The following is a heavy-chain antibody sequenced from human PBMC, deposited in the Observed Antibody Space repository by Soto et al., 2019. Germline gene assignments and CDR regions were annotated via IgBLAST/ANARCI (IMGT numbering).Heavy chain of an antibody. D-gene: IGHD4-17*01. CDR2: INHSGST. J-gene: IGHJ4*02. Sequence: SETLSLTCAVYGGSFSGYYWSWIRQPPGKELEWIGEINHSGSTNYNPSLKSRVTISVDTSKNQFSLKLSSVTAADTAVYYCARFKRGVTTDYWGQGTLVTVSS. CDR1: GGSFSGYY. CDR3: ARFKRGVTTDY. V-gene: IGHV4-34*01.